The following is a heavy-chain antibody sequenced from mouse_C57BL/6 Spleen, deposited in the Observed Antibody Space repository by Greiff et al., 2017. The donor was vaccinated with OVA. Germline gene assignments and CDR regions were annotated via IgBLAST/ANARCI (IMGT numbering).Heavy chain of an antibody. V-gene: IGHV1-15*01. CDR1: GYTFTDYE. Sequence: QVQLKESGAELVRPGASVTLSCKASGYTFTDYEMHWVKQTPVHGLEWIGAIDPETGGTAYNQKFKGKAILTADKSSSTAYMELRSLTSEDSAVYYCTRRYSYYFDYWGQGTTLTVSS. J-gene: IGHJ2*01. CDR3: TRRYSYYFDY. D-gene: IGHD2-14*01. CDR2: IDPETGGT.